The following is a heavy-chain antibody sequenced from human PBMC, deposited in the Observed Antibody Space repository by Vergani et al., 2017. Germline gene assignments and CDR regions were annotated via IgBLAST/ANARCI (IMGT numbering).Heavy chain of an antibody. D-gene: IGHD1-26*01. CDR2: IIPILGIA. J-gene: IGHJ6*03. V-gene: IGHV1-69*04. CDR1: GGTFSSYA. CDR3: ARDLRGGYYGATTGYYYMDV. Sequence: QVQLVQSGAEVKKPGSSVKVSCKASGGTFSSYAISWVRQAPGQGLEWMGRIIPILGIANYAQKFQGRVTITADNSTSTAYMELSSLRSEATAVYYCARDLRGGYYGATTGYYYMDVWGKGTTVTVSS.